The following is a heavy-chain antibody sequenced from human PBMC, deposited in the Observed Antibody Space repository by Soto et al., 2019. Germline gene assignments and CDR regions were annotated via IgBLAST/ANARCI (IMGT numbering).Heavy chain of an antibody. J-gene: IGHJ4*02. CDR1: GGSISSYY. D-gene: IGHD6-6*01. V-gene: IGHV4-59*01. CDR3: ARAGIAARKKGSFDY. Sequence: SETLSLTCTVSGGSISSYYWSWIRQPPGKGLEWIGYIYYSGSTNYNPSLKSRVTISVDTSKNQFSLKLSSVTAADTAVYYCARAGIAARKKGSFDYWGQGNLVTVSS. CDR2: IYYSGST.